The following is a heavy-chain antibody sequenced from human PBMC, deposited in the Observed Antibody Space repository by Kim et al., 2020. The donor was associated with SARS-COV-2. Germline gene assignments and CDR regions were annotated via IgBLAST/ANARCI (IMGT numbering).Heavy chain of an antibody. Sequence: SGPTLVKPTQTLTLTCTFSGFSLSTSGVGVGWIRQPPGKALEWLALIYWDDAKRYSPSLKSRLTITKDTSKNQVVLTVTNMDPVDTATYYCAVRLGYCSGVCYHWFDPWGQGTLVTVSS. CDR1: GFSLSTSGVG. CDR2: IYWDDAK. V-gene: IGHV2-5*02. D-gene: IGHD2-8*02. J-gene: IGHJ5*02. CDR3: AVRLGYCSGVCYHWFDP.